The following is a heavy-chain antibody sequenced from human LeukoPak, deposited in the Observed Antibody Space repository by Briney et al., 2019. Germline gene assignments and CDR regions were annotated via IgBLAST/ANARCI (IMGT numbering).Heavy chain of an antibody. J-gene: IGHJ5*02. D-gene: IGHD5-12*01. Sequence: ASVKVSCKASGYTFTGYYMHWVRQAPGQGLEWMGWINPNSGGTNYAQKFQGRVTMTRDTSISTAYMELSRLRSDDMAVYYCASLYSGYDFGWFDPWGQGTLVTVSS. V-gene: IGHV1-2*02. CDR3: ASLYSGYDFGWFDP. CDR1: GYTFTGYY. CDR2: INPNSGGT.